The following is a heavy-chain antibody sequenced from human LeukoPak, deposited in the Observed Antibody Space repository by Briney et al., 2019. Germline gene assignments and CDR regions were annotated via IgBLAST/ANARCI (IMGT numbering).Heavy chain of an antibody. D-gene: IGHD3-16*01. V-gene: IGHV1-69*13. CDR1: GGTFSSYA. J-gene: IGHJ4*02. Sequence: ASVKVSCKASGGTFSSYAISWVRQAPGQGLEWMGGIIPIFGTANYAQKFQGRVTITADESTSTAYMELSSLRSEDTAVYYCARVSDTYYDYVWGSPFDYWGRGTLVTVSS. CDR2: IIPIFGTA. CDR3: ARVSDTYYDYVWGSPFDY.